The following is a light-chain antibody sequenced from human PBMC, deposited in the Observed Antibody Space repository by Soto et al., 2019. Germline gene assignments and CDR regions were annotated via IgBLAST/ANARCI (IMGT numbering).Light chain of an antibody. V-gene: IGKV3-15*01. CDR3: HQYNGWPRT. J-gene: IGKJ1*01. CDR1: QSVSSSY. CDR2: GTS. Sequence: EIVLTQSPGTLSLSPGERATVSFMASQSVSSSYLAWYQQKPGQAPRLLIHGTSTRAGGVPARFSGGGSGTEFTLTITSLQSEDFAVYYCHQYNGWPRTFGQGTKVDIK.